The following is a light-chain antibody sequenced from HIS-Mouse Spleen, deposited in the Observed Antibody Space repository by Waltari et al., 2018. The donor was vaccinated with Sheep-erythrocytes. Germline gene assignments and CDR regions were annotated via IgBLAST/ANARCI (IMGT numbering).Light chain of an antibody. J-gene: IGLJ2*01. CDR1: SSDVGGYNY. V-gene: IGLV2-11*01. CDR2: DVS. Sequence: QSALTQPRSVCGSPGQSVTISCTGTSSDVGGYNYGFWYQQHPRKAPKLMIYDVSTRPHGFPDRFPGSKSGNAASLTISVLQAEDEADYYCYSYAGSYTFVVFGGGTKLTVL. CDR3: YSYAGSYTFVV.